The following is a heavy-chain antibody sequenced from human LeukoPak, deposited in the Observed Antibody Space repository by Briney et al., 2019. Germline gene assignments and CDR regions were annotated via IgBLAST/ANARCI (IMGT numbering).Heavy chain of an antibody. V-gene: IGHV3-7*03. CDR2: IKQDGSEE. D-gene: IGHD2-2*01. CDR3: VRDCSSASLSSGCYYAMDV. Sequence: GGSLRLSCAASGFTFNDYWMTWVRQAPGKGLEWVAHIKQDGSEEYYVDSLKGRFTISRDNAKNSSFLQMNSLRAEDTAVYYCVRDCSSASLSSGCYYAMDVWGKGTTVTVSS. CDR1: GFTFNDYW. J-gene: IGHJ6*04.